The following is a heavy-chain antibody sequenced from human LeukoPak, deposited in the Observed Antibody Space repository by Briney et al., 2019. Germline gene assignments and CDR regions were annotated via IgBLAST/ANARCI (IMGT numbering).Heavy chain of an antibody. CDR1: GFTFSDYE. CDR3: ARDPYSEGANFDF. V-gene: IGHV3-48*03. Sequence: GGSLRPSCAASGFTFSDYEMNWIRQTPGKGLEWISYISRSGRIIYYADSVKGRFTISRDNAKNSVYLQMSSLRVEDTAVYFCARDPYSEGANFDFWGQGTLVTVSS. D-gene: IGHD1-26*01. CDR2: ISRSGRII. J-gene: IGHJ4*02.